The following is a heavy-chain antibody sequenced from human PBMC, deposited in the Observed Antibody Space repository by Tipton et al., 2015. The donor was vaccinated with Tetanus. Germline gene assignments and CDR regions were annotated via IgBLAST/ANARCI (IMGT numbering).Heavy chain of an antibody. CDR2: IWYDGSNK. D-gene: IGHD5-12*01. Sequence: AASGFTFSSYGMHWVRQAPGKGLEWVAVIWYDGSNKYYADSVKGRFTISRDNSKNTLYLQMNSLRAEDTAVYYCARDDSGYQGLPDYWGQGTLVTVSS. J-gene: IGHJ4*02. CDR3: ARDDSGYQGLPDY. V-gene: IGHV3-33*01. CDR1: GFTFSSYG.